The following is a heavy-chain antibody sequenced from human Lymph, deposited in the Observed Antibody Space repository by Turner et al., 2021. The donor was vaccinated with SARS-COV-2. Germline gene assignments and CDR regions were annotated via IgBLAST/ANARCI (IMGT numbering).Heavy chain of an antibody. J-gene: IGHJ4*02. D-gene: IGHD3-22*01. CDR1: GFTFRSYA. V-gene: IGHV3-23*01. CDR3: AKGGRGAMIVVVIPYFDY. Sequence: DVELLESGEGLLQPGGSRTLSCAASGFTFRSYALSWVRQAQGKGLEWVSAISGSGGDTYYADSVKGRFTISRDNSKNTLYLQMNSLRAEDTAVYYCAKGGRGAMIVVVIPYFDYWGQGTLVTVSS. CDR2: ISGSGGDT.